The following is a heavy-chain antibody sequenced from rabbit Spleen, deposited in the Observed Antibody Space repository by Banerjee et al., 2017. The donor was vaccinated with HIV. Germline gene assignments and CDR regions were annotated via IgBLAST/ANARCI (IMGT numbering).Heavy chain of an antibody. V-gene: IGHV1S40*01. CDR1: GFSFSSGYY. D-gene: IGHD1-1*01. CDR3: ARDADDSGFNYFNL. Sequence: QSLEESGGDLVKPGASLTLTCTASGFSFSSGYYMCWVRQAPGKGLEWIGCIYAGSSGSTSYARWAKGRFTISKTSSTTVTLQMTSLTAADTATYFCARDADDSGFNYFNLWGPGTLVTVS. J-gene: IGHJ4*01. CDR2: IYAGSSGST.